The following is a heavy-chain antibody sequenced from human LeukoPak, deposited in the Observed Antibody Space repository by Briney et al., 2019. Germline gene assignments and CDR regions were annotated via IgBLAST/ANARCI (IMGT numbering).Heavy chain of an antibody. J-gene: IGHJ4*02. V-gene: IGHV4-30-2*01. CDR2: MYNSGIN. CDR1: GGSVSSGGYA. CDR3: ARYGGSGTYFFDF. D-gene: IGHD3-10*01. Sequence: SETLSLTCAVSGGSVSSGGYAWSWIRQPPGKGLEWIGCMYNSGINFYNPSLKSRVTISLDRSRNQFSLKLTSVTAADTAVYYCARYGGSGTYFFDFWGQGSLVTVSS.